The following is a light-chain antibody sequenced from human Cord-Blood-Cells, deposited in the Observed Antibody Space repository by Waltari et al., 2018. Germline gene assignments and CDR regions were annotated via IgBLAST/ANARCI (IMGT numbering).Light chain of an antibody. CDR2: DVS. CDR1: SSDVGGYNY. J-gene: IGLJ3*02. Sequence: QSALTQPASVSGAPGQSIPIPCTGTSSDVGGYNYVSWYQQHPGKAPKLMIYDVSNRPSGVSNRFSGSKSGNTASLTISGLQADDEADYYCSSYTSSSTWVFGGGTKLTVL. V-gene: IGLV2-14*01. CDR3: SSYTSSSTWV.